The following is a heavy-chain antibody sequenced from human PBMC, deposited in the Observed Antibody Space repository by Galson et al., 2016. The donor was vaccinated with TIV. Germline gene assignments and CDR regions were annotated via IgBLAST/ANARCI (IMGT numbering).Heavy chain of an antibody. Sequence: SVKVSCKASGGTFSSFVVTWVRQAPGQGLEWMGGIIPLFGEAHYAQKFQGRVTISADESTSTVYMELSSLRSEDTAVYYCARGRGIYDSSGYFLFDHWGQGTLVTVSS. V-gene: IGHV1-69*13. CDR2: IIPLFGEA. J-gene: IGHJ5*02. CDR3: ARGRGIYDSSGYFLFDH. D-gene: IGHD3-22*01. CDR1: GGTFSSFV.